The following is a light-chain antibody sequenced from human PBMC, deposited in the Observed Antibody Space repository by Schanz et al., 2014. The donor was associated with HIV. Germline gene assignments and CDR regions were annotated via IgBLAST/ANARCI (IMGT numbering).Light chain of an antibody. V-gene: IGLV1-51*01. CDR2: DNY. CDR1: SSNIGNNY. J-gene: IGLJ2*01. Sequence: QSLLTQPPSLSAAPGQKVTISCSGSSSNIGNNYVSWYQQFPGTAPKLLIYDNYQRPSGVPDRFSGSKSGTSATLGITGLQTGDEADYYCGTWDSSLSAVVFGGGTKLTVL. CDR3: GTWDSSLSAVV.